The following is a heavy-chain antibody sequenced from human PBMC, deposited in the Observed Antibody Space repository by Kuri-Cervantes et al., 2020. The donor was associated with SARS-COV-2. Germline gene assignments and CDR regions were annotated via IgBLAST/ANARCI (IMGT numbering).Heavy chain of an antibody. V-gene: IGHV3-30*02. CDR3: ARVSLGGERNYYYYYYYMDV. D-gene: IGHD2-21*01. Sequence: GESLKISCAASGFTFSSYGMHWVRQAPGKGLEWVAFIRYDGSNKYYADSVKGRFIISRDNSKNTLYLQMNSLRAEDTAVYYCARVSLGGERNYYYYYYYMDVWGKGTTVTVSS. CDR2: IRYDGSNK. CDR1: GFTFSSYG. J-gene: IGHJ6*03.